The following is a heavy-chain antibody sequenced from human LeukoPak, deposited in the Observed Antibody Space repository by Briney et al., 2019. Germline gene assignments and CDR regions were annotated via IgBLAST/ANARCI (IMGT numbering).Heavy chain of an antibody. Sequence: GASVKVSCKASGYTFADYYIHWVRQAPGQGLEWVGWMNPNSGDTNYARSFQGRVTMTRDTSISTAYMELSRLRSDDTAVYYCAAQLLWFGELSPWGQGALVTVSS. CDR2: MNPNSGDT. J-gene: IGHJ5*02. D-gene: IGHD3-10*01. V-gene: IGHV1-2*02. CDR3: AAQLLWFGELSP. CDR1: GYTFADYY.